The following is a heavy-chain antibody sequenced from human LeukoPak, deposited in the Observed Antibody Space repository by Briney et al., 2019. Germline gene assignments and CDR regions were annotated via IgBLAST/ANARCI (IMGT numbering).Heavy chain of an antibody. V-gene: IGHV3-23*01. J-gene: IGHJ4*02. CDR2: ISGRGGRT. CDR1: GFTFSSYA. Sequence: PGGSLRLSCAASGFTFSSYAITWVRQAPGKGLEWVSGISGRGGRTYYAGSVKGRFTISRDNSKNTLYLQMNSLRAEDTAVYYCAKSRSGSYLSSFDYWGQGTLVTVSS. D-gene: IGHD1-26*01. CDR3: AKSRSGSYLSSFDY.